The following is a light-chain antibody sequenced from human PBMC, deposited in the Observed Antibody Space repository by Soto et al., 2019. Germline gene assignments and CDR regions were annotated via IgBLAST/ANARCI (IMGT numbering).Light chain of an antibody. CDR1: QTVSSK. CDR2: DTS. CDR3: QQYGSSGT. V-gene: IGKV3-11*01. J-gene: IGKJ1*01. Sequence: EIVLTQSPATLSSSPGERATLSCRASQTVSSKLAWYQHKPGQAPRLLIYDTSNRATGIPARFSGSGSGTDFTLTISSLEPEDFAVYYCQQYGSSGTFGQGTKVEIK.